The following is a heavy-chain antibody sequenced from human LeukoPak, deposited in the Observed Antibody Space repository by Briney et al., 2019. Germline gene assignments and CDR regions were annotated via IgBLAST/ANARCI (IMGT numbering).Heavy chain of an antibody. J-gene: IGHJ5*02. Sequence: GGSLRLSCAVSGFTFSNAWMSWVRQAPGKGLEWVGRIKTKTDGGTTDYAAPVKGRFTISRDDSKNTLYLEMNSLKAEDTAVYYCMSLSPVWFGGYTRFDPWGQGTLVTVTS. CDR1: GFTFSNAW. V-gene: IGHV3-15*01. CDR3: MSLSPVWFGGYTRFDP. CDR2: IKTKTDGGTT. D-gene: IGHD3-10*01.